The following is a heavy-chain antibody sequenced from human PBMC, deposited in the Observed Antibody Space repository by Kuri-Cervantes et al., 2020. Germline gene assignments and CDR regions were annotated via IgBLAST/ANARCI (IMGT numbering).Heavy chain of an antibody. J-gene: IGHJ6*03. CDR3: ARSITSFVVVPAAMGVYYYYYMDV. V-gene: IGHV4-34*01. CDR2: ITHTGST. CDR1: GDSIKDNY. D-gene: IGHD2-2*01. Sequence: SETLSLTCNVSGDSIKDNYWSWIRQPPGKGLESIGEITHTGSTNYSPSLKSRVTLSVDTSKNQFSLKLTSVTAADTAVYYCARSITSFVVVPAAMGVYYYYYMDVWGKGTTVTVSS.